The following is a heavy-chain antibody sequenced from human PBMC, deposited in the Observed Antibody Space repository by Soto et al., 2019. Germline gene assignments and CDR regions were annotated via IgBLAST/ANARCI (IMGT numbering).Heavy chain of an antibody. D-gene: IGHD5-12*01. CDR3: ARDNIIIRRIVATIGYAFDI. CDR2: INPSGGST. CDR1: GYTFTSYY. Sequence: GASVKVSCKASGYTFTSYYMHWVRQAPGQGLEWMGIINPSGGSTSYAQKFQGRVTMTRDTSTSTVYMELSSLRSEDTAVYYCARDNIIIRRIVATIGYAFDIWGQGTMVTVSS. V-gene: IGHV1-46*03. J-gene: IGHJ3*02.